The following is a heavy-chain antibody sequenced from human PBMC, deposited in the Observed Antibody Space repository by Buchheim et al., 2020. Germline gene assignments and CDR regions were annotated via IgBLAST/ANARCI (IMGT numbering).Heavy chain of an antibody. CDR3: ARGFGGIARD. CDR1: EGTFGSDA. J-gene: IGHJ4*02. D-gene: IGHD2-15*01. Sequence: QVHLVQSGADVKKVGSSVKVACKASEGTFGSDAISWVRQAPGQGLEWLGRTMPLAGITNYAQKFQGRGTLTADKSTSTAYMELTNLRSDDSGTYYCARGFGGIARDWGQGTL. CDR2: TMPLAGIT. V-gene: IGHV1-69*04.